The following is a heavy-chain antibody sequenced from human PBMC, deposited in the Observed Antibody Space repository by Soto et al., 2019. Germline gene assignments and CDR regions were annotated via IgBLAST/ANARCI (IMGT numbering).Heavy chain of an antibody. D-gene: IGHD6-19*01. CDR1: GGTFSSYA. Sequence: SVKVSCKASGGTFSSYAISWVRQAPGQGLEWMGRIIPILGIANYAQKFQGRVTITADKSTSTAYMELSSLRSEDTAVYYCAREAVAGTTAFDIWGQGTMVTVSS. J-gene: IGHJ3*02. CDR2: IIPILGIA. V-gene: IGHV1-69*04. CDR3: AREAVAGTTAFDI.